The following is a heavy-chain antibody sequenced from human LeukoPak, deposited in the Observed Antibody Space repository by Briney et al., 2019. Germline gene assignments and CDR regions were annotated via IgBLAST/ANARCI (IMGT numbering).Heavy chain of an antibody. CDR3: ATILFTNWFDP. V-gene: IGHV1-24*01. CDR1: GYTLTELS. Sequence: ASVTVSCTVSGYTLTELSMHWVRQAPGKGLEWMGGFDPEDGETIYAQKFQGRVTMTEDTSTDTAYMELSSLRSEDTAVYYCATILFTNWFDPWGQGTLVTVSS. D-gene: IGHD3-10*02. CDR2: FDPEDGET. J-gene: IGHJ5*02.